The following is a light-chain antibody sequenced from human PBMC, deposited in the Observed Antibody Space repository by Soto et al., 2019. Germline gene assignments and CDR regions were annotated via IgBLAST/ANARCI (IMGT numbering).Light chain of an antibody. CDR3: AAWDDSLNGLV. V-gene: IGLV1-44*01. Sequence: QLVLTQPPSASGTPGQRVTISCSGSSSNIGSNTVNWYQQLPGTAPKLLIYSNNQRPSGVPDRFSGSKSGTSASLAISGLQSEDEADYYWAAWDDSLNGLVFGGGTQLTVL. J-gene: IGLJ3*02. CDR1: SSNIGSNT. CDR2: SNN.